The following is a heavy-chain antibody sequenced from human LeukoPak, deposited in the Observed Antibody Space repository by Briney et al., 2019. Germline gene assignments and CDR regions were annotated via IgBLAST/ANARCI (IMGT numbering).Heavy chain of an antibody. CDR1: GFTFSRYA. Sequence: PGGSLRLSCSASGFTFSRYAMNWVRQAPGKGLEWVSVIYSGGSTYYADSVKGRFTISRDNSKNTLYLQMNSLRAEDTAVYYCARDFPLSSSPYYFDYWGQGTLVTVSS. CDR2: IYSGGST. CDR3: ARDFPLSSSPYYFDY. D-gene: IGHD6-13*01. J-gene: IGHJ4*02. V-gene: IGHV3-53*01.